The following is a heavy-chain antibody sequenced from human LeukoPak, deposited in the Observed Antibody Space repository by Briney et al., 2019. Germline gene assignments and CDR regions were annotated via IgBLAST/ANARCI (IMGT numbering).Heavy chain of an antibody. J-gene: IGHJ5*02. CDR3: ARETAGFWSGYSRPNWFDP. V-gene: IGHV1-46*01. CDR2: INPSGGST. D-gene: IGHD3-3*01. CDR1: GYTFTSYY. Sequence: ASVKVSCKASGYTFTSYYMHWVRQAPGQGLEWMGIINPSGGSTNYAQKFQGRVTITADESTSTAYMELSSLRSEDTAVYYCARETAGFWSGYSRPNWFDPWGQGTLVTVSS.